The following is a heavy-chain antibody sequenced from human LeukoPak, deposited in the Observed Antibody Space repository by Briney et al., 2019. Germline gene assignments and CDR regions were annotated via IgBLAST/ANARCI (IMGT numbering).Heavy chain of an antibody. CDR3: AKGNDYYDSSGYYFQLD. CDR2: ISNSGNTI. CDR1: GFTFSDYY. J-gene: IGHJ4*02. Sequence: GGSLRLSCAASGFTFSDYYMSWIRQAPGKGLEWVSYISNSGNTIYYADSVKGRFTISRDNSESTLYLQMNSLRAEDTAVYYCAKGNDYYDSSGYYFQLDWGQGTLVTVSS. D-gene: IGHD3-22*01. V-gene: IGHV3-11*04.